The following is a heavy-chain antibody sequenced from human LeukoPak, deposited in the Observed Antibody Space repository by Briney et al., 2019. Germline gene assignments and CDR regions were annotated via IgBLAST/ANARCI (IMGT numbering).Heavy chain of an antibody. CDR2: ISGSGTA. D-gene: IGHD1-7*01. J-gene: IGHJ4*02. V-gene: IGHV4-4*07. Sequence: SETLSLTCTVSAGSINTYFWTWVRQPAGKGLEWIGRISGSGTAYYNPSLESRVTISLDTANNQLFLRMTSVSAADTAVYYCARGTELTRTSGHYSFDYWGQGALVSVSS. CDR1: AGSINTYF. CDR3: ARGTELTRTSGHYSFDY.